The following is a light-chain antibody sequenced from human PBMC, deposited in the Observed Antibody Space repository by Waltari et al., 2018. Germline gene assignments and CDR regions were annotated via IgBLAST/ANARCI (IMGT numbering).Light chain of an antibody. CDR3: QQYNKWPLFT. CDR2: GAS. Sequence: EVVMTQSPVILSVSPGERAPLSCRTSQSVSTKIAWYQQKLGQAPRLLMYGASTRATGTPARFSGSGSGTEFTLNISSMQSEDVAVYYCQQYNKWPLFTFGPGTKVDIK. CDR1: QSVSTK. V-gene: IGKV3-15*01. J-gene: IGKJ3*01.